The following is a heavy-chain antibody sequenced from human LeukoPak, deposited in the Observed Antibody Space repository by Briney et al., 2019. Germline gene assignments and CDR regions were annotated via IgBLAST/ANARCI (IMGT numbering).Heavy chain of an antibody. CDR3: AKGAYYGD. CDR2: INWNSNTI. V-gene: IGHV3-9*01. Sequence: GRSLRLSCAASGFTFDDYAMHWVRQAPGKGLEWVSGINWNSNTIGYADSVKGRFTISRDNSKNTLYLQTNSLRAEDTAVYYCAKGAYYGDWGQGTLVTVSS. D-gene: IGHD3-3*01. J-gene: IGHJ4*02. CDR1: GFTFDDYA.